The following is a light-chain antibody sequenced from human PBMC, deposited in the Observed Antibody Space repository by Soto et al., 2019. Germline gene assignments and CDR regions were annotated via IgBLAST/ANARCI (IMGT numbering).Light chain of an antibody. CDR2: DAS. CDR3: QQRSNWPST. V-gene: IGKV3-11*01. J-gene: IGKJ5*01. Sequence: DIVLTQSPGTLSLSPGERATLSCRASQSVSNYLAWYQQKPGQAPRLLIYDASNRATDIPARFSGSGSGTDFTLTISSLEPEDFAVYYCQQRSNWPSTFGQGTRLEL. CDR1: QSVSNY.